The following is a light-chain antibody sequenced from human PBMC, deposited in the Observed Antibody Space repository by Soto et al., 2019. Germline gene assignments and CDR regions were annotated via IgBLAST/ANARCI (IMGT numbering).Light chain of an antibody. Sequence: QPVLTQSPSASASLGASVKLTCTLSSGHSSYAIAWHQQQPEKGPRYLMNLNSDGSYSKGDGIPDRFSVSSSGAERYLTISSLQSEDEADYYCQTWGTGIRVFGAGTQLTVL. CDR3: QTWGTGIRV. V-gene: IGLV4-69*02. J-gene: IGLJ2*01. CDR2: LNSDGSY. CDR1: SGHSSYA.